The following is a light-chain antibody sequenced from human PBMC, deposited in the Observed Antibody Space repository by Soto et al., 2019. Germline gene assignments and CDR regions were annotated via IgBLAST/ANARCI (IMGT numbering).Light chain of an antibody. CDR3: PQYDNLPFT. J-gene: IGKJ3*01. V-gene: IGKV1-33*01. CDR2: AAS. CDR1: QDISNN. Sequence: DIKMTQSPSSLSASVGERVTITCQASQDISNNLNWYQQNPGKAPNLLNNAASNLETRVPSRFSGSGSGTDYTFTISSQQPEHIATYYCPQYDNLPFTFGPGTKVDIK.